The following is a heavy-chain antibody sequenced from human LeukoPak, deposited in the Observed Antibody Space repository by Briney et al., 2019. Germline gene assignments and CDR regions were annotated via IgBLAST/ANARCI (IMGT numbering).Heavy chain of an antibody. CDR3: ASLSARVADPGAFDI. D-gene: IGHD2-15*01. J-gene: IGHJ3*02. Sequence: ASVKVSCKASGYTFTSYDINWVRQATGQGLEWMGWMNPNSGNTGYAQKFQGRVTMTRNPSISTASMELSSLRSEDTAVYYCASLSARVADPGAFDIWGQGTMVTVSS. CDR2: MNPNSGNT. CDR1: GYTFTSYD. V-gene: IGHV1-8*01.